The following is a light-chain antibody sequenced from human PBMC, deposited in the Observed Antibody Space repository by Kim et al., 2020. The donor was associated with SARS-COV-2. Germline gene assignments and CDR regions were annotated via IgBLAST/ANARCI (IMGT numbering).Light chain of an antibody. J-gene: IGLJ1*01. CDR3: SSYAGRYIYV. Sequence: GETVTRACAGTTSEGGGYDDVSWYKQHTGKGDKVMINDVSKRPSGVADRFSGSKSGNTASLTISGLQAEDEADYYCSSYAGRYIYVFGTGTKVTVL. CDR2: DVS. CDR1: TSEGGGYDD. V-gene: IGLV2-11*03.